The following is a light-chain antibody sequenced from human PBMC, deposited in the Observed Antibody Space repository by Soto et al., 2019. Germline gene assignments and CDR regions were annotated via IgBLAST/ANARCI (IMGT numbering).Light chain of an antibody. CDR2: GAS. CDR3: RQYGNSPYT. CDR1: QSVRSNY. V-gene: IGKV3-20*01. Sequence: EIVLTQSPGTLSLSPGERATLSCRTSQSVRSNYLGWYQKKPGQSPRLLISGASGRATGTPDRLSGSGSGTTFTLTISRLEPEDFGVYYCRQYGNSPYTFGQGTKLEI. J-gene: IGKJ2*01.